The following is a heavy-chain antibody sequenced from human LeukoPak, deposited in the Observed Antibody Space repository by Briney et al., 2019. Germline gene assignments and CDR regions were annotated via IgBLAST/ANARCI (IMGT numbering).Heavy chain of an antibody. CDR3: ARIRMGYYGSGSYYIAFDY. D-gene: IGHD3-10*01. CDR2: ISAYNGNT. J-gene: IGHJ4*02. V-gene: IGHV1-18*01. Sequence: ASVKVSCKASGYTFTSYGISWVRQAPGQGLEWVGWISAYNGNTNYAQKLQGRVTMTTDTSTSTAYMELRSLRSDDTAVYYCARIRMGYYGSGSYYIAFDYWGQGTLVTVSS. CDR1: GYTFTSYG.